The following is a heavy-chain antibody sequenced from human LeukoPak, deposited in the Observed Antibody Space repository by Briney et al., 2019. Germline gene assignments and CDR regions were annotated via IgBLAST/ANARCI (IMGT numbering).Heavy chain of an antibody. D-gene: IGHD1-26*01. CDR1: GFTFSNYG. Sequence: GGTLRLSCAVSGFTFSNYGMSWVRQAPGKGLEWVSTISGSGGRTYYADSVKGRFTISRDNSENTLYLQMNSLRAEDTAVYYCAKDDSGSYYPYYYYMDVWGKGTTVTISS. V-gene: IGHV3-23*01. CDR2: ISGSGGRT. J-gene: IGHJ6*03. CDR3: AKDDSGSYYPYYYYMDV.